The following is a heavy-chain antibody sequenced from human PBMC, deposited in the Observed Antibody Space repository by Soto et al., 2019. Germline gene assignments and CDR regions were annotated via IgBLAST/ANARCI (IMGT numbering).Heavy chain of an antibody. D-gene: IGHD1-26*01. Sequence: RGSLRLSCAASGFTFSSYAMSWVRQAPGKGLEWVSAISGSGGSTYYADSVKGRFTISRDNSKNTLYLQMNSLRAEDTAVYYWAKEIVGATYQFAYWRQVYLVTVSS. CDR2: ISGSGGST. V-gene: IGHV3-23*01. CDR3: AKEIVGATYQFAY. CDR1: GFTFSSYA. J-gene: IGHJ4*02.